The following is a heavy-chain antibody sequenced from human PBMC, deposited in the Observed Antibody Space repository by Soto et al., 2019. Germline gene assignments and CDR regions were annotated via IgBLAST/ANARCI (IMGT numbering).Heavy chain of an antibody. D-gene: IGHD1-20*01. V-gene: IGHV4-30-4*01. CDR3: ARDAPGDDNWKVGYGMDV. J-gene: IGHJ6*02. CDR2: IYYSGST. CDR1: GGSISSGDYY. Sequence: SETLSLTCTVSGGSISSGDYYWSWIRQPPGKGLEWIGYIYYSGSTYYNPSLKSRVTISVDTSKNQFSLKLSSVTAADTAVYYCARDAPGDDNWKVGYGMDVWGQGTTVTVSS.